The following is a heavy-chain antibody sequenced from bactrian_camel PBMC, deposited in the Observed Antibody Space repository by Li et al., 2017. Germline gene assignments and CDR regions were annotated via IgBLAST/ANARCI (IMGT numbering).Heavy chain of an antibody. CDR1: GFWFSNTA. J-gene: IGHJ4*01. V-gene: IGHV3S35*01. CDR3: ATYGSTDFADKMEIGGFYYNI. D-gene: IGHD1*01. CDR2: INGGGGTT. Sequence: DVQLVESGGGLVTPGGSLRLSCVGSGFWFSNTAMSWVRQVAGKGLEWVSDINGGGGTTYYADSVKGRFTISRDNAKNMVYLQMDMVRPEDTAMYYCATYGSTDFADKMEIGGFYYNIWGQGTQVTVSS.